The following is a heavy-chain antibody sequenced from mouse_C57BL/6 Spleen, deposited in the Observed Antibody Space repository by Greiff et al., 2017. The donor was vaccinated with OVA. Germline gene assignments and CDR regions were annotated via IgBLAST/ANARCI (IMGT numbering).Heavy chain of an antibody. V-gene: IGHV5-16*01. CDR3: ARDGKGFDV. J-gene: IGHJ1*03. CDR2: INYDGSST. D-gene: IGHD1-1*01. Sequence: EVQLVESEGGLVQPGSSMKLSCTASGFTFSDYYMAWVRQVPEKGLEWVANINYDGSSTYYLDSLKSRFIISRDNAKNILYLQMSSLKSEDTATYYCARDGKGFDVWGTGTTVTVSS. CDR1: GFTFSDYY.